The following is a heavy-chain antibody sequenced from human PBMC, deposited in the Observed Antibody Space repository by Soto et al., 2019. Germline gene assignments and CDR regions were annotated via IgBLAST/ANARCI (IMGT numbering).Heavy chain of an antibody. CDR2: IRSKANSYAT. CDR3: TRRLITYCSSTSCYTDAFDI. Sequence: GGSLRLSCAASGFTFSGSAMHWVRQASGKGLEWVGRIRSKANSYATAYAASVKGRFTISRDDSKNTAYLQMNSLKTEDTAVYYCTRRLITYCSSTSCYTDAFDIWGQGTMVTVSS. V-gene: IGHV3-73*01. D-gene: IGHD2-2*02. J-gene: IGHJ3*02. CDR1: GFTFSGSA.